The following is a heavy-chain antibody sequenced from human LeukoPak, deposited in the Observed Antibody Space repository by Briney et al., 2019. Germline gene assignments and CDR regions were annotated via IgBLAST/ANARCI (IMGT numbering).Heavy chain of an antibody. CDR1: GGSISSRSYY. D-gene: IGHD4-17*01. CDR3: AGYYGDYGFDY. J-gene: IGHJ4*02. V-gene: IGHV4-39*01. Sequence: PSETLSLTCIVSGGSISSRSYYWGWIRQPPGKGLEWIGSIYYSGSAYYNPSLKSRVTISVDTSKNQFPLKLSSVTAADTAVYYCAGYYGDYGFDYWGQGTLVTVSS. CDR2: IYYSGSA.